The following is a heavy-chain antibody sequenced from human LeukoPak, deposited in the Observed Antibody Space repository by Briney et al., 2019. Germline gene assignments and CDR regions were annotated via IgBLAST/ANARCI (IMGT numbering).Heavy chain of an antibody. J-gene: IGHJ5*02. CDR3: AHTGSAHGDDWFDP. Sequence: SGPTLVKPTETLTLTCTFSGFSLNTRGVGEGWIRQAPGKALEWLALISRDDDKRYRPSLKSRLTITKDTSKNQVALTLANLDPVDTATYYCAHTGSAHGDDWFDPWGQGTLVTVSS. D-gene: IGHD7-27*01. CDR1: GFSLNTRGVG. V-gene: IGHV2-5*02. CDR2: ISRDDDK.